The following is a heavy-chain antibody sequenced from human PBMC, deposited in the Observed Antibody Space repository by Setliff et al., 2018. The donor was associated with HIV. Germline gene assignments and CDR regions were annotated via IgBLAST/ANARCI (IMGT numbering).Heavy chain of an antibody. Sequence: PGGSLRLSCAASGFTLSSYWMTWVRQAPGKGLEWVANIKQDGSEKYCVDSVKGRFTISRDNAKNSLYLQMNSLRAEDTAVYYCASSGYNYGGYYMDVWGKGTTVTVSS. CDR1: GFTLSSYW. CDR3: ASSGYNYGGYYMDV. J-gene: IGHJ6*03. V-gene: IGHV3-7*03. D-gene: IGHD5-18*01. CDR2: IKQDGSEK.